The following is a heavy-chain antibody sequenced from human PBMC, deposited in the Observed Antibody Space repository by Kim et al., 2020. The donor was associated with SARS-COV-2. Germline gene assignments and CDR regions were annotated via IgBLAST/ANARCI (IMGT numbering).Heavy chain of an antibody. J-gene: IGHJ2*01. Sequence: SVKVSCKASGGTFSSYAISWVRQAPGQGLEWMGGIIPIFGTANYAQKFQGRVTITADESTSTAYMELSSLRSEDTAVYYCARGLDSSGYYRGTPIRYFDLWGRGTLVTVSS. CDR1: GGTFSSYA. V-gene: IGHV1-69*13. D-gene: IGHD3-22*01. CDR2: IIPIFGTA. CDR3: ARGLDSSGYYRGTPIRYFDL.